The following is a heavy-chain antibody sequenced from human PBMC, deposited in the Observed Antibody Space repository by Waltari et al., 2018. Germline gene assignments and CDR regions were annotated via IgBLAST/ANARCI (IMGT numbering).Heavy chain of an antibody. D-gene: IGHD6-19*01. CDR1: GFTFNDAW. J-gene: IGHJ4*02. CDR3: TADVPWLRPQNDY. V-gene: IGHV3-15*07. Sequence: EVQLVESGGGLVKPEGSLRLSCAASGFTFNDAWMNWVRQAPGKGREGVGRMKSKISGEKIDYAKPVKGRFTISRDDSKSTLYLQMNSLKAEDTAVYYCTADVPWLRPQNDYWGEGTLVTVSS. CDR2: MKSKISGEKI.